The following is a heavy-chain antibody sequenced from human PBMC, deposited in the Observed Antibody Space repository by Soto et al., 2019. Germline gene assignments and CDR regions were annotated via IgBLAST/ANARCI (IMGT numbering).Heavy chain of an antibody. CDR3: ARDPNTGPGAAAHPFDY. CDR1: GFTFSSYG. J-gene: IGHJ4*02. D-gene: IGHD6-13*01. Sequence: PGGSLSLSCAASGFTFSSYGMHWVRQAPGKGLEWVAVIWYDGSNKYYADSVKGRFTISGDNSKNTLYLQMNSLRAEDTAVYYCARDPNTGPGAAAHPFDYWGQGARVTVFS. V-gene: IGHV3-33*01. CDR2: IWYDGSNK.